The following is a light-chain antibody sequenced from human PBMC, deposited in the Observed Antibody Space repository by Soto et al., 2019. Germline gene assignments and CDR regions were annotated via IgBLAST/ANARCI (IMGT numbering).Light chain of an antibody. CDR3: SSYTSISTYV. J-gene: IGLJ1*01. V-gene: IGLV2-14*01. CDR2: DVT. CDR1: SSDVGGYNF. Sequence: QSVLPQPASVSGSPGQSITISCTGTSSDVGGYNFVSWYQQHPDKAPKLMIYDVTNRPSGVSNRFSGSKSGNTASLTISGLQAEDDADYYCSSYTSISTYVFGTGTKVTVL.